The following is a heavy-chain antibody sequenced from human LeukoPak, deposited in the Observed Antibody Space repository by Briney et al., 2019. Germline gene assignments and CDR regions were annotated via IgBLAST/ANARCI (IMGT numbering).Heavy chain of an antibody. V-gene: IGHV3-48*01. CDR2: ISSSSSTI. Sequence: PGGSLRLSCAASGFTFSSYRMNWVRQAPGKGLEWVSYISSSSSTIYYADSVKGRFTISKDNAKNSLYLQMNSLRAEDTAVYYCARSDYGDYYYYYYGMDVWGQGTTVTVSS. CDR1: GFTFSSYR. D-gene: IGHD4-17*01. J-gene: IGHJ6*02. CDR3: ARSDYGDYYYYYYGMDV.